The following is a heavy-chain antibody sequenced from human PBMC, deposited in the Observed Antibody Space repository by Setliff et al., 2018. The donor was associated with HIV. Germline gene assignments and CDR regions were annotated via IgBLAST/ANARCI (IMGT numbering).Heavy chain of an antibody. CDR3: ARRGRAATGNNAFDV. CDR1: GLSLSTSGVG. D-gene: IGHD6-13*01. J-gene: IGHJ3*01. CDR2: IYWNNNK. V-gene: IGHV2-5*01. Sequence: SGPTLVNPTQTLTLTCTFSGLSLSTSGVGVGWIRQSPGKALEWLAFIYWNNNKHYSTSLKSRLTVTKDTSKNRVVFTMTNMDPVDTATYYCARRGRAATGNNAFDVWGQGTVVTVSS.